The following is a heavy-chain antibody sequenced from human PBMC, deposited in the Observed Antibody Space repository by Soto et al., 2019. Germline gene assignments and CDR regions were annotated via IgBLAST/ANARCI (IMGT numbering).Heavy chain of an antibody. V-gene: IGHV3-21*01. CDR3: TRDESRASIARGWFGP. CDR1: GVTFRIFT. CDR2: ISSNSAYI. Sequence: GSXKLSCRTGGVTFRIFTMNCCRQAPGKGLEWVSTISSNSAYIYYTDALRGRFTISRDNAKNSLHLQMNSLRAEDTAVYYCTRDESRASIARGWFGPPVAETLIT. J-gene: IGHJ5*02. D-gene: IGHD2-2*01.